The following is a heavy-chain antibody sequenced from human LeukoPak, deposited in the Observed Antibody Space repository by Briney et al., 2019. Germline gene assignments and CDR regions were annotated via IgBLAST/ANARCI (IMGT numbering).Heavy chain of an antibody. CDR2: INSDGSIT. V-gene: IGHV3-74*01. CDR3: ARDAVDTANAV. J-gene: IGHJ6*02. D-gene: IGHD5-18*01. Sequence: GGSLRLSCAASGFTFSSVWMSWVRQAPGKGLVWVSHINSDGSITSYADSVKGRFTISRDNAKNTLYLQMNSLRAEDTAVYYCARDAVDTANAVWGQGTTVTVSS. CDR1: GFTFSSVW.